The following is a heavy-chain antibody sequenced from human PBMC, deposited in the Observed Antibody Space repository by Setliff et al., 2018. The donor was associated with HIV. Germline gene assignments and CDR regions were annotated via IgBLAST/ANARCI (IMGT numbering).Heavy chain of an antibody. V-gene: IGHV3-21*01. D-gene: IGHD2-15*01. CDR3: ARVGVGAAYYYGMDV. CDR1: GFTFSNYM. CDR2: ISRTSSYI. J-gene: IGHJ6*02. Sequence: PSETLSLSCAASGFTFSNYMMNWVRQAPGKGLEWVSSISRTSSYIYYTDSVKGRFTISRDNAKNSLYLQMNSLRAEDTAVYYCARVGVGAAYYYGMDVWGQGTTVTVSS.